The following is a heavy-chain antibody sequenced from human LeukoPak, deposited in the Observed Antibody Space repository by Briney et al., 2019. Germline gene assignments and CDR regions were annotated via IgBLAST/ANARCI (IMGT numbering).Heavy chain of an antibody. CDR3: ARDIGIAAAGTLDY. CDR2: IWYDGSNK. Sequence: QTGGSLRLSCVASGFPFSSYWMTWVRQAPGKGLEWVAVIWYDGSNKYYADSVKGRFTISRDNSKNTLYLQMNSLRAEDTAVYYCARDIGIAAAGTLDYWGQGTLVTVSS. D-gene: IGHD6-13*01. J-gene: IGHJ4*02. V-gene: IGHV3-33*08. CDR1: GFPFSSYW.